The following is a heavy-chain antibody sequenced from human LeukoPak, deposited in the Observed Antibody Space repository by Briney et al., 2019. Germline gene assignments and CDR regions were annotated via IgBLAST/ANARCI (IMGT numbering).Heavy chain of an antibody. CDR3: ARLWSSSSWYGKWFDP. J-gene: IGHJ5*02. CDR2: IYYSGST. D-gene: IGHD6-13*01. V-gene: IGHV4-39*07. Sequence: SETLSLTCTVSGGSISSSTYYWGWIRQPPGKGLEWIGNIYYSGSTYYNPSLKSRLTISVDKSKIQFSLKLSSVTAADTAVYYCARLWSSSSWYGKWFDPWGQGTLVTVSP. CDR1: GGSISSSTYY.